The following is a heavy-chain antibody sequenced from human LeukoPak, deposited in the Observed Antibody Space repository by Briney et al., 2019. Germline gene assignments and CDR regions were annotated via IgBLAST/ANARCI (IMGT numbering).Heavy chain of an antibody. J-gene: IGHJ4*02. CDR3: ARESYYYDSSGYYYVLGY. Sequence: PGRSLRLSCAASGFTFSSYSMNWVRQAPGKGLEWVSYISGSSSTIYYAHSVKGRFTISRDNAKNSLYLQMNSLRGEDTAVYYCARESYYYDSSGYYYVLGYWCRGTLVTVSS. V-gene: IGHV3-48*01. CDR2: ISGSSSTI. CDR1: GFTFSSYS. D-gene: IGHD3-22*01.